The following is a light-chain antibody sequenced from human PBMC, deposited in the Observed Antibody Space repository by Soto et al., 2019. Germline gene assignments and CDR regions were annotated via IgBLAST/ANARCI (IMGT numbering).Light chain of an antibody. J-gene: IGLJ2*01. V-gene: IGLV2-18*02. CDR1: SSDIGYYNR. Sequence: QSALTQPPSVSGSPGQSVTISCTGTSSDIGYYNRVSWYQQSPDTAPKLILYEVSNRTSGVPDRFSGSKSGNTAALTISGLQAEDEAVFLCSSYSRSTTSVVFGGGTKLTVL. CDR2: EVS. CDR3: SSYSRSTTSVV.